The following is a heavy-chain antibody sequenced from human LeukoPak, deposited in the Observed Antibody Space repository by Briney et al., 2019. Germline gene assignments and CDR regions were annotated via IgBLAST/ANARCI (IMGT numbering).Heavy chain of an antibody. CDR1: AFTFSTYA. CDR3: ANAVCTTSSCSGFYGMDV. Sequence: PGGSLRLSCAASAFTFSTYAMNWVRQAPGKGLEWVPSISSGGGTTYYADSVKGRFTISRDNSKNTLYLQMNSLRPEDTAMYYCANAVCTTSSCSGFYGMDVWGQGTTVAVSS. D-gene: IGHD2-2*01. J-gene: IGHJ6*02. CDR2: ISSGGGTT. V-gene: IGHV3-23*01.